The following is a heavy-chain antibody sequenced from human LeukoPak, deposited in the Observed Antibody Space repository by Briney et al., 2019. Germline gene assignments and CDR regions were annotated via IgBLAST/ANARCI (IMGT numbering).Heavy chain of an antibody. D-gene: IGHD3-22*01. CDR1: GGSFSGYY. CDR3: ARSPGGY. J-gene: IGHJ4*02. V-gene: IGHV4-34*01. CDR2: INHSGST. Sequence: SETLSLTCAVYGGSFSGYYWSWIRQPPGKGLEWIGEINHSGSTNYNPSLESRVTISVDTSKNQFSLKLSSVTAADTAVYYCARSPGGYWGQGTLVTVSS.